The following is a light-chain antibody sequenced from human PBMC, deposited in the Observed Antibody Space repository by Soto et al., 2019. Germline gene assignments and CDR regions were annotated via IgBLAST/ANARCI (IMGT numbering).Light chain of an antibody. J-gene: IGLJ1*01. CDR3: SSYTSSSTPYV. CDR1: SSDVGGYNY. Sequence: QSALTQPASVSGSPGQSITISCTGTSSDVGGYNYVSWYQQHPGKAPKLMIYEVSNRPSGVSNRFSGSKSGNTASLTISGLQAEDEADYSCSSYTSSSTPYVFGTGPKLTVL. CDR2: EVS. V-gene: IGLV2-14*01.